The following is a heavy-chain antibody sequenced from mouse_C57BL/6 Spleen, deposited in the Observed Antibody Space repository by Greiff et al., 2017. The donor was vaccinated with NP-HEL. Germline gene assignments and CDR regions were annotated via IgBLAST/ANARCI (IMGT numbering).Heavy chain of an antibody. CDR3: ARGGSSYRYFDV. V-gene: IGHV1-19*01. J-gene: IGHJ1*03. D-gene: IGHD1-1*01. CDR1: GYTFTDYY. Sequence: VQLQQSGPVLVKPGASVKMSCKASGYTFTDYYMNWVKQSHGKSLEWIGVINPYNGGTSYNQKFKGKATLTVDKSSSTAYMELNSLTSEDSAVYYCARGGSSYRYFDVWGTGTTVTVAS. CDR2: INPYNGGT.